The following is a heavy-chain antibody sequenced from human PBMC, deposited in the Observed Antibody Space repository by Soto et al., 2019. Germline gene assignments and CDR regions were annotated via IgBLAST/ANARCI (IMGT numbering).Heavy chain of an antibody. CDR2: VYYSGTT. CDR1: GGSVSDKTYY. CDR3: ARTTAVPNTLRSRYFFDY. V-gene: IGHV4-61*01. Sequence: SETLSLTCSVSGGSVSDKTYYWSWIRQPPGKRLEWIGYVYYSGTTNYSPSLKSRVTISVDLSKNRFSLRLSSVTTADTALYYCARTTAVPNTLRSRYFFDYWGQGTLVTVSS. D-gene: IGHD4-17*01. J-gene: IGHJ4*02.